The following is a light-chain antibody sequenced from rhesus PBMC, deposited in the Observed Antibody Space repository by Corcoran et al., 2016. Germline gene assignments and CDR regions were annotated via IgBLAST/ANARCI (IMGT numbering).Light chain of an antibody. CDR2: GAS. V-gene: IGKV3S9*01. J-gene: IGKJ2*01. CDR3: QQYNNWNS. CDR1: QSVSSY. Sequence: EIVMTQSPATLALSPGERATLSCRASQSVSSYLAWYQQKPGQVPRRLIYGASSRATGIPERFRVSGSGTEFTLPISSLEPEDFGVYYCQQYNNWNSFGQGTKVEIK.